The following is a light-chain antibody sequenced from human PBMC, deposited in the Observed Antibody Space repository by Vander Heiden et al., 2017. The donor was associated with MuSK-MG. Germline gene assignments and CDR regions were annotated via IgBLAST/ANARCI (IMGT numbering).Light chain of an antibody. V-gene: IGKV1-5*01. J-gene: IGKJ1*01. CDR3: QQYNSYWT. CDR2: DAS. CDR1: QSISSW. Sequence: DIQMTHSPSTLSASVGDRVTITCRASQSISSWLAWYQQKPGKAPKLLIYDASSLESGVPSRFSGSGSGTEFTLTISSLQHDDFATYYCQQYNSYWTFGQGTKVEIK.